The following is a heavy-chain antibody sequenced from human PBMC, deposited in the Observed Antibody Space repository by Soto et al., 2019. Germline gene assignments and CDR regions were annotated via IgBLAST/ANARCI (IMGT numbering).Heavy chain of an antibody. V-gene: IGHV3-9*01. D-gene: IGHD3-10*01. Sequence: EVQLVESGGGLVQPGRSLRLSCAASGFTFDDYAMHWVRQAPGKGLEWVSGISWNGGSIGYADSVKGRFTISRDNAKNSLYLQMNSLRAEDTALYYCAKDASTMVRGVTIFDYWGQGTLVTVSS. CDR3: AKDASTMVRGVTIFDY. J-gene: IGHJ4*02. CDR1: GFTFDDYA. CDR2: ISWNGGSI.